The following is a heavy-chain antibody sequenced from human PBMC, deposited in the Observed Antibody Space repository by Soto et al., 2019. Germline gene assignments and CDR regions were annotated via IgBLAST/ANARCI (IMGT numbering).Heavy chain of an antibody. CDR2: IPYDERSK. V-gene: IGHV3-30*18. CDR1: GFTFRTYG. D-gene: IGHD5-12*01. J-gene: IGHJ4*02. Sequence: QVHLVESGGGVVQPGRSLRLSCAASGFTFRTYGMHWVRQAPGKGLEWVAAIPYDERSKYYADSVKGRFTISRDNSKNTLYLQMNSLRAEDTAVYYCAKDPGYGLDYWGQGTLVTVSS. CDR3: AKDPGYGLDY.